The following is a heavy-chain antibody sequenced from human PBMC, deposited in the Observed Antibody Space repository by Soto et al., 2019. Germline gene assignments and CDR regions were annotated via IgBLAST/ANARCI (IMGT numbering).Heavy chain of an antibody. CDR2: IYYSGST. V-gene: IGHV4-31*03. CDR3: AREGPYGSGSQKNYYYYYGMDV. CDR1: GGSISSGGYY. Sequence: SETLSLTCTVSGGSISSGGYYWSWIRQHPGKGLEWIGYIYYSGSTYYNPSLKSRVTISVDTSKNQFSLKLSSVTAADTAVYYCAREGPYGSGSQKNYYYYYGMDVWGQGTTVTVS. D-gene: IGHD3-10*01. J-gene: IGHJ6*02.